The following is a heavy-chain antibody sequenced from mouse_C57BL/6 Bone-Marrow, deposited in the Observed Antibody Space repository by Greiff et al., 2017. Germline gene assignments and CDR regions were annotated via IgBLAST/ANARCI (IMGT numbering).Heavy chain of an antibody. J-gene: IGHJ1*03. Sequence: QVQLQQSGAELVMPGASVKLSCKASGYTFTSYWMHWVKQRPGQGLAWIGEIDPSDSYPNYNQKFKGKSTLTVDKSSSTAYMQLSSLTSEDSAVYYCARDRYFLYFDVWGTGTTVTVSS. CDR1: GYTFTSYW. CDR3: ARDRYFLYFDV. D-gene: IGHD1-1*01. V-gene: IGHV1-69*01. CDR2: IDPSDSYP.